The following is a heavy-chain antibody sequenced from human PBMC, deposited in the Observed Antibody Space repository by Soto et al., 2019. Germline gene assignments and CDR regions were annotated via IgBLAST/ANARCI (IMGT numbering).Heavy chain of an antibody. D-gene: IGHD2-2*02. Sequence: GGSLRLSCAVSGFTFNSHAMHWVRQAPGKGLEWVAVISYGGANKYYVDSVKGRFTISIDNSRNTLFLQMDSLRPEDTAVYYCARGPRSCSSPNCYTVDXWGRGTLVTVSX. J-gene: IGHJ4*02. CDR2: ISYGGANK. CDR1: GFTFNSHA. V-gene: IGHV3-30-3*02. CDR3: ARGPRSCSSPNCYTVDX.